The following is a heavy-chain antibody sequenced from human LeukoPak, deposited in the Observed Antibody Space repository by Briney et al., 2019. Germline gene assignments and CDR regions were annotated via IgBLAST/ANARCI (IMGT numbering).Heavy chain of an antibody. V-gene: IGHV1-46*01. CDR3: ARGLGHTGDFDY. CDR2: INPSGGST. D-gene: IGHD3-10*01. J-gene: IGHJ4*02. CDR1: GYTFTSYY. Sequence: ASVKVSCKASGYTFTSYYMRWVRQAPGQGLVWMGIINPSGGSTSYAQKFQGRVTMTRDTSTSTVYMELSSLRSEDTAVYYCARGLGHTGDFDYWGQGTLVTVSS.